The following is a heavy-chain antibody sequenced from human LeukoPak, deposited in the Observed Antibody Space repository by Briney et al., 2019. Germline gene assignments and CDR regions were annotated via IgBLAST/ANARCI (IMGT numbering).Heavy chain of an antibody. V-gene: IGHV3-49*04. CDR3: NRGPIQLWLYYGMDV. CDR2: IRSKAYGGTT. D-gene: IGHD5-18*01. CDR1: GFTFGDHA. J-gene: IGHJ6*02. Sequence: GGSLRLSCTASGFTFGDHAMSWVRQAPGKGLESVGFIRSKAYGGTTEYAASVKGRFTISRDDSKSIAYLQMNSLKTEDTAVYYCNRGPIQLWLYYGMDVWGQGTTVIVSS.